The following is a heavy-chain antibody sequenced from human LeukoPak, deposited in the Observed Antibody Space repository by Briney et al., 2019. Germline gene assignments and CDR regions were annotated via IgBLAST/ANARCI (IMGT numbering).Heavy chain of an antibody. V-gene: IGHV4-59*01. CDR2: IYYSGST. J-gene: IGHJ6*03. CDR3: ARSVEGYCRGGSCYYYSYYMDV. Sequence: SETLSLTCTVSGGSISSYYWSWIRQPPGKGLEWIGYIYYSGSTNYNPSLKSRVPISVDTSKNQFSLKLSSVTAADTAVYYCARSVEGYCRGGSCYYYSYYMDVWGKGTTVTVSS. D-gene: IGHD2-15*01. CDR1: GGSISSYY.